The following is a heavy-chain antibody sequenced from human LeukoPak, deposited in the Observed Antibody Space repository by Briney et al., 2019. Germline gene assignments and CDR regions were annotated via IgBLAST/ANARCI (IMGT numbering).Heavy chain of an antibody. V-gene: IGHV4-61*08. CDR1: GGSISSGDYY. CDR2: IYYSGST. CDR3: ARGGIQGLYYYYGMDV. J-gene: IGHJ6*02. Sequence: PSETLSLTCTVSGGSISSGDYYWSWIRQPPGKGLEWIGYIYYSGSTNYNPSLKSRVTISVDTSKNQFSLKLSSVTAADTAVYYCARGGIQGLYYYYGMDVWGQGTTVTVSS.